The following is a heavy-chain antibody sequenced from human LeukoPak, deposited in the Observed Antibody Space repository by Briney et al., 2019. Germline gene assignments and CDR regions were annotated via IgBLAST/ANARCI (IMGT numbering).Heavy chain of an antibody. CDR3: AKGEGYYYYGMDV. CDR2: ISHDGSNK. V-gene: IGHV3-30*18. CDR1: GFSFSTYG. Sequence: GGSLRLSCAASGFSFSTYGMHWVRQAPGKGLEWVAVISHDGSNKYYADSVKGRFTISRDNSKNTVYLQMNSLRAEDTAVYYCAKGEGYYYYGMDVWGQGTTVTVSS. J-gene: IGHJ6*02.